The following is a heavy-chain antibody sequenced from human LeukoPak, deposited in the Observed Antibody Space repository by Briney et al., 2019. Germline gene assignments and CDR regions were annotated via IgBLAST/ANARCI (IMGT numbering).Heavy chain of an antibody. CDR1: GGSISSSSYY. J-gene: IGHJ4*02. CDR3: AREDSSRMGFDY. V-gene: IGHV4-39*02. CDR2: IYYSGST. Sequence: SETLSLTCTVSGGSISSSSYYWGWIRQPPGKGLEWIGSIYYSGSTYYNPSLKSRVTISVDTSKNQFSLKLSSVTATDTAVYYCAREDSSRMGFDYWGQGTLATVSS. D-gene: IGHD2-15*01.